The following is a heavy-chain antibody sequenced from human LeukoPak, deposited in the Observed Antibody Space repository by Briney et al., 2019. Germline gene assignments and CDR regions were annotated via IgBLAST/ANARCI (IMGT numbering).Heavy chain of an antibody. CDR3: AKDLESYYYDSSGPGEY. J-gene: IGHJ4*02. CDR1: GFTFSSYG. V-gene: IGHV3-30*18. D-gene: IGHD3-22*01. CDR2: ISYDGSNK. Sequence: PGGSLRLSCAASGFTFSSYGMHWVRQAPGKGLEWVAVISYDGSNKYYADSVKGRFTISRDNTKNTLYLQMNSLRAEDTAVYYCAKDLESYYYDSSGPGEYWGQGTLVTVSS.